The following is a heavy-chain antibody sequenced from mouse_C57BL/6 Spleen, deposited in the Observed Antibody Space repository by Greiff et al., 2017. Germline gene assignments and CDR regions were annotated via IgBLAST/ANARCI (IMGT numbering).Heavy chain of an antibody. CDR2: IDPSDSET. D-gene: IGHD1-1*01. V-gene: IGHV1-52*01. Sequence: VQLQQPGAELVRPGSSVKLSCKASGYTFTSYWMHWVKQRPIQGLEWIGNIDPSDSETHYNQKFKDKATLTVDKSSSTAYMQLSSLTSEDSAVYDCARSPYYYGSSWYFDVWGRGTTVTVSS. CDR1: GYTFTSYW. J-gene: IGHJ1*03. CDR3: ARSPYYYGSSWYFDV.